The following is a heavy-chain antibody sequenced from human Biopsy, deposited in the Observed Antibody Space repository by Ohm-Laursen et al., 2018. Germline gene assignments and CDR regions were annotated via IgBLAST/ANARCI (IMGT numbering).Heavy chain of an antibody. D-gene: IGHD3-3*01. CDR3: ARELGDFWGGRQFDF. CDR1: AYSFGDHR. J-gene: IGHJ5*01. Sequence: GASVKVSCKASAYSFGDHRIHWVRQAPGQGLEWMGWTDPKSGGTNYAQKFQGRVTMTRDTSISTTYMELRRLTSDDTAVFYCARELGDFWGGRQFDFWGQGTLVTVSS. CDR2: TDPKSGGT. V-gene: IGHV1-2*02.